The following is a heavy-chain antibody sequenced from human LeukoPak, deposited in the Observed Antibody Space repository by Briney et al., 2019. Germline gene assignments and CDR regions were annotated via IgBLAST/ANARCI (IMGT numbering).Heavy chain of an antibody. CDR1: VFTFSSYA. V-gene: IGHV3-30-3*01. CDR3: ARGGYSYGYDY. CDR2: ISYDGSNK. J-gene: IGHJ4*02. D-gene: IGHD5-18*01. Sequence: PGWSLRLSCAASVFTFSSYAMHWVRQAPGKGLEGVAVISYDGSNKYYADSVKGRFTISRDNSKNTLYLQMSSLRAEDTAVYYCARGGYSYGYDYWGQGTLVTVSS.